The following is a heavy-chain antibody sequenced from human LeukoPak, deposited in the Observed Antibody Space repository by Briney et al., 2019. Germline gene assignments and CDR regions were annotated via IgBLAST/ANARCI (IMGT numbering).Heavy chain of an antibody. Sequence: GGSLRLSCAASGFTFSSYGMHWVRQAPGKGLEWVAIISYDGSNKNYADSVKGRFTISRDNSKNTLYLQMNSLRAEDTAVYYCAKSYGDYWGQGTLVTVSS. CDR1: GFTFSSYG. V-gene: IGHV3-30*18. D-gene: IGHD4-17*01. CDR3: AKSYGDY. CDR2: ISYDGSNK. J-gene: IGHJ4*02.